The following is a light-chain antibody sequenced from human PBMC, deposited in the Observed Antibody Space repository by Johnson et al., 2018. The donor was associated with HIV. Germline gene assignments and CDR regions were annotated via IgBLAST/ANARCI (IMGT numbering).Light chain of an antibody. J-gene: IGLJ1*01. V-gene: IGLV1-51*01. CDR3: GTWDSSLRVGV. CDR1: SSNIGNNF. Sequence: QSILTQPPSVSAAPGQKVTISCSGSSSNIGNNFVSWYQQLPGRAPKLLIYDNNKRPSGIPDRFSGSKSGTSATLGITGLQTGDEADYYCGTWDSSLRVGVFGTGTKVTV. CDR2: DNN.